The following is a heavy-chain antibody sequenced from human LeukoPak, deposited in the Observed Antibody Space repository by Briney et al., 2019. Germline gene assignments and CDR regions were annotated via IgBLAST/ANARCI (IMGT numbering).Heavy chain of an antibody. J-gene: IGHJ4*02. Sequence: GGSLRLSCAASGFTFSSYAMHWVRQAPGKGLEWVAVISYDGSNKYYADSVKGRFTISRDNSKNTLYLQMNSLRAEDTAVYYCAREDIVVVPDYYFDYWGQGTLVTVSS. D-gene: IGHD2-2*01. CDR3: AREDIVVVPDYYFDY. CDR1: GFTFSSYA. CDR2: ISYDGSNK. V-gene: IGHV3-30*04.